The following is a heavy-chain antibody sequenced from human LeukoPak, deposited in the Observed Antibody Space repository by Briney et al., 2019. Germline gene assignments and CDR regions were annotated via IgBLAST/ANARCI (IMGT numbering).Heavy chain of an antibody. Sequence: PGGSLRLSCAASGFPLSNYWMHWVRQAPGKGLVWVSRVNSDGSTTNYADFVKGRFTVSRDNAKNTLYLQMSSLRAEDTAMYFCARVGGRGSIGGDCWGQGTLVTVSS. CDR1: GFPLSNYW. V-gene: IGHV3-74*01. J-gene: IGHJ4*02. D-gene: IGHD3-10*01. CDR3: ARVGGRGSIGGDC. CDR2: VNSDGSTT.